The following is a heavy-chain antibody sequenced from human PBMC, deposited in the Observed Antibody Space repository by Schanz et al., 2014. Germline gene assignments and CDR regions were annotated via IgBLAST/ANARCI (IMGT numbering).Heavy chain of an antibody. V-gene: IGHV3-30*03. CDR2: ISYDGGHK. CDR1: GFTFSSYG. J-gene: IGHJ6*02. CDR3: ATSYSSSSYFYVMDV. Sequence: QVQLVESGGGVVQPGRSLRLSCAVSGFTFSSYGMHWVRQAPGKGLEWVALISYDGGHKYYADSVKGRFTISRDNAKNSLFLQMNSLRAEDTAIYYCATSYSSSSYFYVMDVWGQGTTVTVSS. D-gene: IGHD6-6*01.